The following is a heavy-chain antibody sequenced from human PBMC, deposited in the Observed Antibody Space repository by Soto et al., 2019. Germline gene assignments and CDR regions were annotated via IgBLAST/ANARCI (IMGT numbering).Heavy chain of an antibody. Sequence: QVQLVQSGTEEKKPGASVKVSCKASGYTFTSYAMHWVRQAPGQRLEWMGWINAGNGNTKSSQKFQDRVTITRDTPASTASMELSSLRSEDTAVYYCARGTPVWFAPWGQGTLVTVSS. J-gene: IGHJ5*02. CDR2: INAGNGNT. V-gene: IGHV1-3*05. CDR3: ARGTPVWFAP. D-gene: IGHD3-10*01. CDR1: GYTFTSYA.